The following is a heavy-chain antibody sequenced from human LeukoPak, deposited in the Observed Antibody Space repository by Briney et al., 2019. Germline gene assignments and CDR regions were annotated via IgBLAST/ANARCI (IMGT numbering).Heavy chain of an antibody. CDR3: AREESYYTSGSYLY. Sequence: GGSLRLSCAASGFTFSSYEMNWVRQAPGKGLEWVSYISSSGSTIYYADSVKGRFTISRDNAKNSLYLEMNNLRVEDTAVYYCAREESYYTSGSYLYWGQGTLVTVSS. CDR2: ISSSGSTI. D-gene: IGHD3-10*01. CDR1: GFTFSSYE. V-gene: IGHV3-48*03. J-gene: IGHJ4*02.